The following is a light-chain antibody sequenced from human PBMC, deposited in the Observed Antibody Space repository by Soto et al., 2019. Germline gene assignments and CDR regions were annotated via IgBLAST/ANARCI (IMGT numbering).Light chain of an antibody. V-gene: IGLV2-8*01. Sequence: QSALTQPPSASGSPGQSVTISCTGTSSDVGGYNHVSWYQQHPGKAPKLMNYKVSKPPSGVPDCFSGSTSGNTASPTVAVLQAEDEADYYASSYAGSNTRVFGGGTKLTVL. CDR2: KVS. CDR3: SSYAGSNTRV. J-gene: IGLJ3*02. CDR1: SSDVGGYNH.